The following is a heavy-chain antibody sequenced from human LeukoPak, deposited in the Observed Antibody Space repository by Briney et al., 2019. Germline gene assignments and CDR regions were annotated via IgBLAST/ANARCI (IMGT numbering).Heavy chain of an antibody. CDR1: GFTFPNYA. Sequence: GGSLRLSCAAPGFTFPNYAMTWVRPAPGKGLEWISTISGSDDSTYYGDSVKGRFTISRDNSKNTLYLQMNSQRAEDKSVYYCAKDLYGDCYFDCWGQGTLVTVSS. J-gene: IGHJ4*02. V-gene: IGHV3-23*01. CDR2: ISGSDDST. D-gene: IGHD2-21*01. CDR3: AKDLYGDCYFDC.